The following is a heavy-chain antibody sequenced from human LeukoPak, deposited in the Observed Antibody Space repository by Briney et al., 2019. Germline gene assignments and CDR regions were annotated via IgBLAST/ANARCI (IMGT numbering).Heavy chain of an antibody. CDR1: GFTFDDYA. Sequence: GGSLRLSCAASGFTFDDYAMHWVRQAPGKGLEWVSGISWNGGSIGYADSVKGRFTISRDHAQNPLYLQMNSLRAEDTALYYCPKDGMVRGPSVYYYYGMDVWGQGTTVPVSS. CDR3: PKDGMVRGPSVYYYYGMDV. CDR2: ISWNGGSI. D-gene: IGHD3-10*01. V-gene: IGHV3-9*01. J-gene: IGHJ6*02.